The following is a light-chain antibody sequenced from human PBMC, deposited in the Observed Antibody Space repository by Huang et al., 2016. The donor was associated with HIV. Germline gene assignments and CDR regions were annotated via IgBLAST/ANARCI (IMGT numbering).Light chain of an antibody. CDR3: HQHSSWPGT. J-gene: IGKJ1*01. V-gene: IGKV3-11*01. Sequence: DIVLTQSPATLSLSPGERATLSCRAGQSVGNVLAWYQQTPGQAPRLLVSDASHRATGVPARFSGSGSGTDFTLTISSLEPEDFAVYYCHQHSSWPGTFGQGTRVEIK. CDR2: DAS. CDR1: QSVGNV.